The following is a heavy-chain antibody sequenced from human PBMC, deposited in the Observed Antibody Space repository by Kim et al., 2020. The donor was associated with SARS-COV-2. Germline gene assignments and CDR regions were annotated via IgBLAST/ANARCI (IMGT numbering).Heavy chain of an antibody. CDR3: VSTAPQTMTTVVIGAFES. CDR1: GFTFSNYA. Sequence: GGSLRLSCAASGFTFSNYAMGWARQAPGKGLEWVSGTSGSGTSTNYADTVKGRFTISRDNSKNTLYLQMNSLRVEDTAVYHCVSTAPQTMTTVVIGAFESWGQGTMVIVS. V-gene: IGHV3-23*01. D-gene: IGHD4-17*01. J-gene: IGHJ3*02. CDR2: TSGSGTST.